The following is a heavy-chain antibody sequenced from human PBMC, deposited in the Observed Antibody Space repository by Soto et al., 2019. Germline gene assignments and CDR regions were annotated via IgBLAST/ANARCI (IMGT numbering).Heavy chain of an antibody. J-gene: IGHJ6*02. CDR1: GGSISSSSYY. Sequence: VSGGSISSSSYYWGWIRQPPGKGLEWIGSIYYSGSTYYNPSLKSRVTISVDTSKNQFSLKLSSVTAADTAVYYCARCYSYYYYGMDVWGQGTTVTVSS. CDR2: IYYSGST. CDR3: ARCYSYYYYGMDV. D-gene: IGHD2-15*01. V-gene: IGHV4-39*01.